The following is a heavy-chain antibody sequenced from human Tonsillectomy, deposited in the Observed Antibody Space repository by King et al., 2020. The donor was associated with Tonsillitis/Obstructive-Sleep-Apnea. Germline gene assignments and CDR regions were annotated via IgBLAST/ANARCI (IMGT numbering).Heavy chain of an antibody. V-gene: IGHV3-30*01. Sequence: VQLVESGGGVVQPGRSLRLSCAASGFTFSSYAMHWVRQAPGKGLEWVAVISYDGSNKYYADSVKGRFTISRDNSKNTRYLQMNSLRAEDTAVYYCARDDILTGCDYWGQGTLVTVSS. D-gene: IGHD3-9*01. CDR2: ISYDGSNK. CDR3: ARDDILTGCDY. CDR1: GFTFSSYA. J-gene: IGHJ4*02.